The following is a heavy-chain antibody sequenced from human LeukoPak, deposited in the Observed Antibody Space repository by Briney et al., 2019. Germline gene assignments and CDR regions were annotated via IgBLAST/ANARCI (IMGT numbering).Heavy chain of an antibody. CDR2: FDPEDGET. CDR1: GYTLTELF. J-gene: IGHJ4*02. D-gene: IGHD4-23*01. V-gene: IGHV1-24*01. Sequence: ASVKVSCKVSGYTLTELFMHWVRQAPGKGLEWMGGFDPEDGETIYAQKFQGRVTMTEDTSTDTAYMELSSLRSEDTAVYYCARDPNDYGGNSPPDYWGQGTLVTVSS. CDR3: ARDPNDYGGNSPPDY.